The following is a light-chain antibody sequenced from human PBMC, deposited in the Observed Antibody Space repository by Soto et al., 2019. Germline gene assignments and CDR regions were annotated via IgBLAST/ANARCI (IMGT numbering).Light chain of an antibody. J-gene: IGLJ1*01. CDR1: KLGDKY. CDR2: EDN. Sequence: SYKLTEPPSVSVSPGQTASIPCSGDKLGDKYASWYQQRPGQSPVVVIYEDNKRPSGIPERFSGSNSGNTATLTISGTQATDEADYYCQAWDSRTHYVFGTGTKVTVL. CDR3: QAWDSRTHYV. V-gene: IGLV3-1*01.